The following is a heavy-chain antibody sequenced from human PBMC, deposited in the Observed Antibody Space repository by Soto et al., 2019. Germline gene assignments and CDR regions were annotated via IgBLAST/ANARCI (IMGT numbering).Heavy chain of an antibody. Sequence: EVQVLESGGGLVQPGGSLRLSCAATGFTFSDFAMSWVRQAPGKGLEWVSRIYGGGNGPHYADSVKGRVTISRDNSKNTLYLQMNSQRAEDKAVDYCANMEGMDAWAYSFDYWGQGTLVTVSS. CDR1: GFTFSDFA. V-gene: IGHV3-23*01. CDR2: IYGGGNGP. D-gene: IGHD2-2*03. J-gene: IGHJ4*02. CDR3: ANMEGMDAWAYSFDY.